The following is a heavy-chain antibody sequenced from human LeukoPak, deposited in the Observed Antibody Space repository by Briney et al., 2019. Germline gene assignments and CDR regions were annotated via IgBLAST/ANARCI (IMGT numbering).Heavy chain of an antibody. CDR3: AKEMSSSSPDP. CDR1: GFTFSSYW. J-gene: IGHJ5*02. Sequence: GGSLRLSCAASGFTFSSYWMHWVRQAPGKGLEWVSAISGSGGNTYYADSVKGRFTISRDNSRNTLNLQMNSLRAEDTAIYYCAKEMSSSSPDPWGQGTLVTVSS. V-gene: IGHV3-23*01. CDR2: ISGSGGNT. D-gene: IGHD6-13*01.